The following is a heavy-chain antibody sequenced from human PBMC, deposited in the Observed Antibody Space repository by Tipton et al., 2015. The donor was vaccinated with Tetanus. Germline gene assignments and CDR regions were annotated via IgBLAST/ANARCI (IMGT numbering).Heavy chain of an antibody. Sequence: TLSLTCAVSGGSISSSKLWSWVRQPPGKGLEWVGEMYDSGLTNHNPSLKSRVTISIDKSKNHFSLELSSVTAADTGVYYCAGSQWLDGFIFDYWGQGSLVTVAS. CDR3: AGSQWLDGFIFDY. CDR1: GGSISSSKL. D-gene: IGHD6-19*01. J-gene: IGHJ4*02. V-gene: IGHV4-4*02. CDR2: MYDSGLT.